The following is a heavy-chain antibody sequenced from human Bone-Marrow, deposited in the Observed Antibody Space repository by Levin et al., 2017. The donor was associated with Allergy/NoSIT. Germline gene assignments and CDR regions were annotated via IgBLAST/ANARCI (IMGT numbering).Heavy chain of an antibody. D-gene: IGHD4-11*01. Sequence: GESLKISCAASGFTFSSYSMNWVRQAPGKGLEWVSSISSSSSYIYYADSVKGRFTISRDNAKNSLYLQMNSLRAEDTAVYYCARDSNSHYYYYGMDVWGQGTTVTVSS. CDR3: ARDSNSHYYYYGMDV. CDR1: GFTFSSYS. J-gene: IGHJ6*02. V-gene: IGHV3-21*01. CDR2: ISSSSSYI.